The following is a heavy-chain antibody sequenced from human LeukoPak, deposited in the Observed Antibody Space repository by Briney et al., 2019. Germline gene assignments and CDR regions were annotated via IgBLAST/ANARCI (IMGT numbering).Heavy chain of an antibody. V-gene: IGHV4-61*02. D-gene: IGHD6-19*01. CDR1: GGSISSGSYY. J-gene: IGHJ6*02. CDR2: VYTSGST. Sequence: SETLSLTCTVSGGSISSGSYYWSWIRQPAGKGLEWIGRVYTSGSTNYNPSLKSRVTISVGTSKNQFSLKLSSVTAADTAVYYCATSYSSGWTYYYYGMDVWGQGTTVTVSS. CDR3: ATSYSSGWTYYYYGMDV.